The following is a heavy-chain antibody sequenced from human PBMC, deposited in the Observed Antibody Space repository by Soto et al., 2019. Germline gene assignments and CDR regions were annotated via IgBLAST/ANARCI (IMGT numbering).Heavy chain of an antibody. CDR2: IYTTGST. CDR3: TRSGRQGWFDP. Sequence: SETLSLTCTVSGGSITSYYWNWIRQPAGKGLEWIGRIYTTGSTNYNPSPKSRVTMSVDTSKNQFSLKLSSVTAADTAVYYCTRSGRQGWFDPWGQGALVTVSS. CDR1: GGSITSYY. V-gene: IGHV4-4*07. D-gene: IGHD6-19*01. J-gene: IGHJ5*02.